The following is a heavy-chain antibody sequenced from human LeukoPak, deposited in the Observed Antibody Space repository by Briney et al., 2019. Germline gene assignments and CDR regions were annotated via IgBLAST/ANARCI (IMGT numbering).Heavy chain of an antibody. Sequence: GGSLRLSCTASGFNFGDYGLSWVRQAPGKGLECIGLIRRRANDGTTEYAASVKGRFTISRDDSKTIAYLQMNGLQTEDTALYYCTRADGDYDHRFFDYWGQGTQVIVSP. D-gene: IGHD4-17*01. J-gene: IGHJ4*02. CDR3: TRADGDYDHRFFDY. V-gene: IGHV3-49*04. CDR2: IRRRANDGTT. CDR1: GFNFGDYG.